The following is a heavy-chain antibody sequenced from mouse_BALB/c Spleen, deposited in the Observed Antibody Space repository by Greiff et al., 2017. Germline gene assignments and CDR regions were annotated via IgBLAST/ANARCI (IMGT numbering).Heavy chain of an antibody. V-gene: IGHV5-17*02. CDR1: GFTFSSFG. D-gene: IGHD2-3*01. CDR2: ISSGSSTI. CDR3: ARAMIRTGAMDY. Sequence: EVKLVESGGGLVQPGGSRKLSCAASGFTFSSFGMHWVRQAPEKGLEWVAYISSGSSTIYYADTVKGRFTISRDNPKNTLFLQMTSLRSEDTAMYYCARAMIRTGAMDYWGQGTSVTVSS. J-gene: IGHJ4*01.